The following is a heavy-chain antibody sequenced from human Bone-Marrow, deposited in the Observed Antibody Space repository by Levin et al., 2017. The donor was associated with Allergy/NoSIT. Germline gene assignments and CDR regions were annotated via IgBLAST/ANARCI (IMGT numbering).Heavy chain of an antibody. V-gene: IGHV1-2*02. CDR2: INPNSGGT. CDR1: GYIFTDYY. J-gene: IGHJ6*03. CDR3: ARAIASGGNTYYYYMDV. D-gene: IGHD3-16*01. Sequence: AASVKVSCKASGYIFTDYYIHWVRQAPGQGLEWMGWINPNSGGTKYAQKFQGRVTMTRDTSISTAYVDLSRLRFDDTAVYYCARAIASGGNTYYYYMDVWGKGTTVTVSS.